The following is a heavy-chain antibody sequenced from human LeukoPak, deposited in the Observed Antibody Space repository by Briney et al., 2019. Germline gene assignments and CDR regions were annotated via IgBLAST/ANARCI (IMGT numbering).Heavy chain of an antibody. D-gene: IGHD3-22*01. Sequence: GGSLRLSCAASGFTVSSNYMSWVRQAPGKGLEWVSVIYSGGSTYYADSVKGRFTISRHNSKNTLYLQMNSLRAEDTAVYYCARPGRDYYDSSGYYLPDYWGQGTLVTVSS. CDR2: IYSGGST. V-gene: IGHV3-53*04. CDR1: GFTVSSNY. J-gene: IGHJ4*02. CDR3: ARPGRDYYDSSGYYLPDY.